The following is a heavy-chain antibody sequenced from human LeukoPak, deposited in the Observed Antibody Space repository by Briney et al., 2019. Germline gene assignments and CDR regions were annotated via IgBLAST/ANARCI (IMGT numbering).Heavy chain of an antibody. V-gene: IGHV1-18*04. Sequence: ASVQVSCKASGYTFVNYGFTWVRQAPAQHLEWMGWISGYNGNTNYLQKFQGRVTMTTDTSTNTVYMELRSLSSDDTAVYYCARVSTNSRVGGYDPQWYFDLWGRGTLVTVSS. CDR1: GYTFVNYG. CDR3: ARVSTNSRVGGYDPQWYFDL. D-gene: IGHD5-12*01. J-gene: IGHJ2*01. CDR2: ISGYNGNT.